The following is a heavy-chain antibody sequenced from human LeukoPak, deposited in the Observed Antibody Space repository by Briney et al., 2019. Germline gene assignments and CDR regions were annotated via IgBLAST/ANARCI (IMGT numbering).Heavy chain of an antibody. D-gene: IGHD2-15*01. CDR1: GFTFSTYA. CDR3: AKDKGYCSGGSCYFDY. CDR2: ISASGANT. J-gene: IGHJ4*02. Sequence: GGSLRLSCSASGFTFSTYAMSWVRQAPGKGLEWVSAISASGANTYYADSVKGRFTISRDNSKDTLYLQVSRLRAEDTAVYYCAKDKGYCSGGSCYFDYWGQGTLVTVSS. V-gene: IGHV3-23*01.